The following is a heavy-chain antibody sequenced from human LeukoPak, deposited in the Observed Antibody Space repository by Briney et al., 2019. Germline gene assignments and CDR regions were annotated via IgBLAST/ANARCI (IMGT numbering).Heavy chain of an antibody. D-gene: IGHD1-26*01. CDR2: INPNSGGT. CDR1: GYTFTGYY. V-gene: IGHV1-2*02. Sequence: ASVKVSCKASGYTFTGYYMHWVRQAPGQGLEWMGWINPNSGGTNYAQKFQGRVAMTRDTSISTAYMELSRLRSDDTAAYYCARSGSGSYEGYFDYWGQGTLVTVSS. J-gene: IGHJ4*02. CDR3: ARSGSGSYEGYFDY.